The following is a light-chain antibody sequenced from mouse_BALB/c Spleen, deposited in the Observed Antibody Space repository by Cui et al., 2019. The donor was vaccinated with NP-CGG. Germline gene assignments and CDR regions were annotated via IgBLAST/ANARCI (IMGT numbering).Light chain of an antibody. J-gene: IGLJ1*01. CDR3: ALWYSNHWV. V-gene: IGLV1*01. CDR2: GTN. CDR1: TGAVTTSNY. Sequence: QAVVTQESALTTSPGETVTLTCRSSTGAVTTSNYANWVQEKPDHLFTGLIGGTNNRAPGIPARFSGSLIGDKPALTITGAQTEDEAIYFCALWYSNHWVFGGGSTLTVL.